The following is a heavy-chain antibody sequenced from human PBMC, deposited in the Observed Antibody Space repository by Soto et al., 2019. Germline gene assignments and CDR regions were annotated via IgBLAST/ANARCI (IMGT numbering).Heavy chain of an antibody. CDR2: INHNGST. CDR3: GRGRGYSNAWGSYYSGMDV. J-gene: IGHJ6*02. Sequence: QVQLQQWGAGLLKPSETLSLTCAIYGGSFSNYYWNWIRQPPGKGLEWMGKINHNGSTNYSPSLKSRLTISVETSKNQCSLKLISVTAADTAVYFCGRGRGYSNAWGSYYSGMDVWGQGTTVTVSS. CDR1: GGSFSNYY. D-gene: IGHD6-19*01. V-gene: IGHV4-34*01.